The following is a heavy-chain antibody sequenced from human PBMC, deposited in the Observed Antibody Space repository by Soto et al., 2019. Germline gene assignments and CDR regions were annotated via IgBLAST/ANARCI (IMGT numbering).Heavy chain of an antibody. Sequence: SETLSLTCTVSGGSISSYYWSWIRQPPGKGLEWIGYIYYSGSTNYNPSLKSRVTISVDTSKNQFSLKLSSVTAADTAVYYCARASSSLWFGELFSKFPEPEYYFDYWGQGTLVTVSS. CDR2: IYYSGST. J-gene: IGHJ4*02. CDR3: ARASSSLWFGELFSKFPEPEYYFDY. D-gene: IGHD3-10*01. CDR1: GGSISSYY. V-gene: IGHV4-59*01.